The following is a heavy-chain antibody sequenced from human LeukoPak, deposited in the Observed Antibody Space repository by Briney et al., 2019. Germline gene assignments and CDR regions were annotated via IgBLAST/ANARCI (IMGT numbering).Heavy chain of an antibody. D-gene: IGHD2-2*01. J-gene: IGHJ3*02. CDR3: ARSAPGQPDAFDI. CDR2: IYYSGST. CDR1: GGSISSSSYY. V-gene: IGHV4-39*01. Sequence: PSETLSLTCTVSGGSISSSSYYWGWIRQPPGKGLEWIGSIYYSGSTYYNPSLKSRVTISVDTSKNQFSLKLSSVTAADTAVYYCARSAPGQPDAFDIWGQGTMVTVSS.